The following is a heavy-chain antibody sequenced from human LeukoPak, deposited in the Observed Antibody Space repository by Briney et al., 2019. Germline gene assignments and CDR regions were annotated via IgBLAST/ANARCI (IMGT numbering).Heavy chain of an antibody. J-gene: IGHJ3*02. D-gene: IGHD4-23*01. Sequence: SVKVSCKASGYTFTSYDISWVRQAPGQGLEWMGGIIPIFGTANYAQKFQGRVTITADESTSTAYMELSSLRSEDTAVYYCARKLTDAFNIWGQGTMVTVSS. V-gene: IGHV1-69*13. CDR2: IIPIFGTA. CDR1: GYTFTSYD. CDR3: ARKLTDAFNI.